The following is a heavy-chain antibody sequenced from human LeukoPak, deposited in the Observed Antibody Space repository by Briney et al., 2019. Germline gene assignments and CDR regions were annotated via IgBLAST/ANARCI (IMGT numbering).Heavy chain of an antibody. CDR1: GYTFTTYT. D-gene: IGHD3-10*01. CDR3: ARAVTIFVNHASGSGAYHYYMDV. Sequence: ASVKVSCKASGYTFTTYTIHWVRQAPGQRLEWMGWINAGNGNTKYSQEFQDRVTITRDTSTNTAYMDLTSLSSDDTAVYYCARAVTIFVNHASGSGAYHYYMDVWGKGTTVTISS. CDR2: INAGNGNT. V-gene: IGHV1-3*01. J-gene: IGHJ6*03.